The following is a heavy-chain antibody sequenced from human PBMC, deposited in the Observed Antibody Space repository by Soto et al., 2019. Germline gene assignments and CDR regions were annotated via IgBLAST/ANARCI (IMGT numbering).Heavy chain of an antibody. CDR1: GFTFSSYA. CDR2: ISYDGSNK. V-gene: IGHV3-30-3*01. CDR3: ARDADWVRGVIIPSSYYYGMDV. J-gene: IGHJ6*02. Sequence: SLRLSCAVSGFTFSSYAMHWVRQAPGKGLEWVAVISYDGSNKYYADSVKGRFTISRDNSKNTLYLQMNSLRAEDTAVYYCARDADWVRGVIIPSSYYYGMDVWGQGTTVTV. D-gene: IGHD3-10*01.